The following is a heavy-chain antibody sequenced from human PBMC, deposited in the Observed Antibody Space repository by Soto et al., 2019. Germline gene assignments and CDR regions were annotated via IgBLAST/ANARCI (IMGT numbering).Heavy chain of an antibody. CDR1: GFTVSSNY. D-gene: IGHD3-3*01. J-gene: IGHJ6*02. Sequence: GGSLRLSCAASGFTVSSNYMSWVCQAPGKGLEWVSVIYSGGSTYYADSVKGRFTISRDNSKNTLYLQMNSLRAEDTAVYYCARVGSLRFLEWLLLPDYYYYGMDVWGQGTTVTVSS. CDR2: IYSGGST. V-gene: IGHV3-53*01. CDR3: ARVGSLRFLEWLLLPDYYYYGMDV.